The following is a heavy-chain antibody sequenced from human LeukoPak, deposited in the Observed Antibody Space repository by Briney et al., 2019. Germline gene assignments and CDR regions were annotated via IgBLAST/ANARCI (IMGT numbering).Heavy chain of an antibody. J-gene: IGHJ3*02. D-gene: IGHD5-18*01. CDR3: ASGYSYGGPGDGAFDI. V-gene: IGHV3-23*01. CDR2: FCGSGGSS. CDR1: GFTFSSYA. Sequence: GGSLSLSCAASGFTFSSYAMSWLRQAPGKGLEWGSAFCGSGGSSYYADSVKVRFTISIDNSKNTLYLQMNSLRADDTAVYYCASGYSYGGPGDGAFDIWGQGTMVTVSS.